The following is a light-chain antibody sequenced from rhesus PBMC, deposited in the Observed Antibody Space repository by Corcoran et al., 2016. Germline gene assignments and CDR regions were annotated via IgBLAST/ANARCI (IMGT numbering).Light chain of an antibody. CDR2: YAS. CDR3: QQYNNSPWT. Sequence: DIQMTQSPSSLSASVGDRVTITCRASQGINHYLSWYQQKPGKAPKPLIYYASRLETGVPSRFSGRRSGTDYTLTSSSRQTEDIATYYCQQYNNSPWTFGKGTKVEIK. J-gene: IGKJ1*01. CDR1: QGINHY. V-gene: IGKV1-66*01.